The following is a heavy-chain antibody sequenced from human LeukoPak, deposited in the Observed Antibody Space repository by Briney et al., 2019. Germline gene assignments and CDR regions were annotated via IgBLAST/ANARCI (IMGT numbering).Heavy chain of an antibody. CDR2: MNPKSGNT. Sequence: ASVKVSCKASGYTFTSYDLNGVRQATGQGLEWMGWMNPKSGNTGYAQKFQGRGTITRNTSISTAYMELSSLRSEDTAVYYCARGPLRFLEWSTRGYMDVWGKGTTVTVSS. CDR3: ARGPLRFLEWSTRGYMDV. V-gene: IGHV1-8*03. D-gene: IGHD3-3*01. CDR1: GYTFTSYD. J-gene: IGHJ6*03.